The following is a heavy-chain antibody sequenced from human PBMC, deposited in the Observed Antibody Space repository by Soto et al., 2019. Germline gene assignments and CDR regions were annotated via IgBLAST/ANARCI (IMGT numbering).Heavy chain of an antibody. D-gene: IGHD1-7*01. Sequence: GGSLRLSCAASGFTFDDYAMHWVRQAPGKGLEWVSGISWNSGSIGYADSVKGRFTISRDNAKNSLYLQMNSLRAEDTALYYCAKDRDWNWLVPWFDPWGQGTLVTVSS. CDR1: GFTFDDYA. CDR2: ISWNSGSI. J-gene: IGHJ5*02. CDR3: AKDRDWNWLVPWFDP. V-gene: IGHV3-9*01.